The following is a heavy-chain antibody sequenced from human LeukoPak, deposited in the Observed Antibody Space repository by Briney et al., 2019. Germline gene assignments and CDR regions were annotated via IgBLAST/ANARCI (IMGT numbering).Heavy chain of an antibody. CDR2: IYYSGST. J-gene: IGHJ6*03. V-gene: IGHV4-39*01. CDR1: GGSISSSSYY. D-gene: IGHD3-10*01. Sequence: SETLSLTCTVSGGSISSSSYYWGWIRQPPGKGLEWIGSIYYSGSTYYNPSLKSRVTISVDTSKNQFSLKLSSVTAADTAVYYCARGPSITMVRGGQWYYYMDVWGKGTTVTISS. CDR3: ARGPSITMVRGGQWYYYMDV.